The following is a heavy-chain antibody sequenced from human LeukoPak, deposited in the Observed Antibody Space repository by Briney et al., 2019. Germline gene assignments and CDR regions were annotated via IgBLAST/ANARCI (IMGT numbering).Heavy chain of an antibody. CDR1: GFTFSSYA. J-gene: IGHJ4*02. CDR3: AIGGYSSSSVPFDY. D-gene: IGHD6-6*01. CDR2: ISYDGSNK. Sequence: PGRSLRLSCAASGFTFSSYAMHWVRQAPGKGLEWVAVISYDGSNKYYPDSVKGRFTISRDNSRNTLYLQMNSLRAEDTAVYYCAIGGYSSSSVPFDYWGQGTLVTVSS. V-gene: IGHV3-30-3*01.